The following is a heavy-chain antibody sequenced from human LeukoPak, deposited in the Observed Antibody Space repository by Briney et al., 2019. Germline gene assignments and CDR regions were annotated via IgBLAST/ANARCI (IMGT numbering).Heavy chain of an antibody. CDR3: ARDRHYGSGQFGDAFDI. Sequence: PVGSLRLSCAASGCTFSSYSMNWVRQAPGNGLEWVSSISSSSSYIYYADSVKGRFTISRDNAKSSLYLQMNSLRAEDTAVYYCARDRHYGSGQFGDAFDIWGQGTMVTVSS. CDR1: GCTFSSYS. J-gene: IGHJ3*02. D-gene: IGHD3-10*01. CDR2: ISSSSSYI. V-gene: IGHV3-21*01.